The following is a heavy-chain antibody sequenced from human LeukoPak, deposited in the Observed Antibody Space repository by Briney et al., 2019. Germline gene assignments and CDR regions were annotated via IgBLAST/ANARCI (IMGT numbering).Heavy chain of an antibody. V-gene: IGHV3-21*04. J-gene: IGHJ4*02. D-gene: IGHD1-26*01. CDR3: ARERKEWEVLQDY. CDR2: ISSSGNNV. CDR1: GFNFVSYS. Sequence: GGSLRLSCAASGFNFVSYSMTWVRQAPGKGLEWVSSISSSGNNVFYADSVKGRFTISRDNAKNSLYLQMDSLRAEDTALYFCARERKEWEVLQDYWGKGTLVTVSS.